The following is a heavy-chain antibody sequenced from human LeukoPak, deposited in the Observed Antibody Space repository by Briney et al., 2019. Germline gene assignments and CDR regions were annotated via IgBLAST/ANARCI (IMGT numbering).Heavy chain of an antibody. CDR3: ARDGTSTDDY. V-gene: IGHV1-18*01. CDR2: ISGNNDNP. Sequence: AAVNVCCKTSGYTFSNFGINWVRQAPGQGLEWMGWISGNNDNPNYGQKFQGRFTVTTDSSTSTAYMELRNLRFDDTAVYYCARDGTSTDDYWGQGNLGSVSS. J-gene: IGHJ4*02. CDR1: GYTFSNFG. D-gene: IGHD2-2*01.